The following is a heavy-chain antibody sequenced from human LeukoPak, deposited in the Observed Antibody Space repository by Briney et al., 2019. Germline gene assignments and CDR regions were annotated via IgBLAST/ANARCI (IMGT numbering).Heavy chain of an antibody. V-gene: IGHV1-69*04. CDR1: GGTFSSYA. CDR3: AREALGYCSSTSCYPFDY. J-gene: IGHJ4*02. Sequence: ASVKVSCKASGGTFSSYAISWVRQAPGQGLEWMGRIIPILGIANYAQKFQGRVTITAGKSTSTAYMELSSLRSEDTAVYYCAREALGYCSSTSCYPFDYWGQGTLVTVSS. CDR2: IIPILGIA. D-gene: IGHD2-2*01.